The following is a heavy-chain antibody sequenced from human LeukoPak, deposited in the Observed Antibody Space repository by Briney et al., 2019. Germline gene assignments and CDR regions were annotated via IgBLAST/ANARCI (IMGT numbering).Heavy chain of an antibody. CDR3: ARPEGTAMVTNYYYGMDV. CDR2: IIPIFGIA. D-gene: IGHD5-18*01. V-gene: IGHV1-69*10. J-gene: IGHJ6*02. Sequence: ASVKVSCKASGGTFSSYAISWVRQAPGQGLEWMGGIIPIFGIANYAQKFQGRVTITADKSTSTAYMELSSLRSEDTAVYYCARPEGTAMVTNYYYGMDVWGQGTTVTVSS. CDR1: GGTFSSYA.